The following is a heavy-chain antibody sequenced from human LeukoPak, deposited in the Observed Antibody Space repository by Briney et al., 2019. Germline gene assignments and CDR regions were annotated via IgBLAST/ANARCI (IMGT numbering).Heavy chain of an antibody. CDR1: GGSINSGAYS. D-gene: IGHD5-18*01. V-gene: IGHV4-30-2*01. CDR2: IYHSGST. J-gene: IGHJ4*02. Sequence: PSETLSLTCAVSGGSINSGAYSWGWIRQPPGKGLEWTGYIYHSGSTYYNPSLKSRVTISVDRSKNQFSLKLSSVTAADTAVYYCARAVDTAMVNWGQGTLVTVSS. CDR3: ARAVDTAMVN.